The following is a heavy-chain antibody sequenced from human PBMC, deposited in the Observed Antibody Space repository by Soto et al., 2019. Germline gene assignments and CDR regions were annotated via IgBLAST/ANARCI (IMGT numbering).Heavy chain of an antibody. D-gene: IGHD6-19*01. CDR1: GFNFKKFA. V-gene: IGHV3-23*01. CDR3: AKADGEQWLLPHLDK. J-gene: IGHJ4*02. CDR2: ISCCGGST. Sequence: EVHLLESGGGVVQPGGSLRLSCVASGFNFKKFAMSWVRQAPGEGLEWVSGISCCGGSTSYADSVKGRFSIARDDSTNTLSLHMNNLRVEDTAQYYCAKADGEQWLLPHLDKWGQGTLGTVS.